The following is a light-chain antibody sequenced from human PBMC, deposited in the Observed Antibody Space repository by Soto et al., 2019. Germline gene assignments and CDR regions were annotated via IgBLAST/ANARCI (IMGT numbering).Light chain of an antibody. CDR2: GAS. Sequence: VMTQYPATLSLSPGERVNLSCRASQSVGGDVAWYQQKPGQAPRLLIFGASTRATAVPARFSGSGSATEFTFSISSLQAVDCAVYYCQQYSHWPLTCGGGTKVDFK. J-gene: IGKJ4*01. V-gene: IGKV3-15*01. CDR1: QSVGGD. CDR3: QQYSHWPLT.